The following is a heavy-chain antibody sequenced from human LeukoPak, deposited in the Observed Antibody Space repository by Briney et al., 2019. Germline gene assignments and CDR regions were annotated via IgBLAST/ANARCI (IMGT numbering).Heavy chain of an antibody. Sequence: GGTLRLSCAASGFTFSSYGMSWVRQAPGKGLEWVSAISGSGGSTYYADSVKGRFTISRDNSKNTLYLQMNSLTAEDTAVYYCAPNSGYDAYWYFDLWGRGTLVTVSS. CDR2: ISGSGGST. J-gene: IGHJ2*01. V-gene: IGHV3-23*01. CDR3: APNSGYDAYWYFDL. CDR1: GFTFSSYG. D-gene: IGHD5-12*01.